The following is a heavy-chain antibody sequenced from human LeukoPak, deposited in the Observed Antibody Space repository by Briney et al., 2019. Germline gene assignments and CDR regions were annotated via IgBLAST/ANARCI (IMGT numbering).Heavy chain of an antibody. J-gene: IGHJ6*02. CDR1: GGSISSSIYY. V-gene: IGHV4-39*01. CDR2: IYYSGST. CDR3: ARQFLVPADGYYYGMDV. D-gene: IGHD2-2*01. Sequence: SETLSLTCTVSGGSISSSIYYWGWIRQPPGKGLEWIGSIYYSGSTYYNPSLKSRVTISVDTSKNQFSLKLSSVTAADTAVYYCARQFLVPADGYYYGMDVWGQGTTVTVSS.